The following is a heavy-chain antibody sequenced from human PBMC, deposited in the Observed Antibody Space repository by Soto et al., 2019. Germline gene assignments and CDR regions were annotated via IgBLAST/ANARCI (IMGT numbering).Heavy chain of an antibody. CDR1: GFSLTTSGVC. J-gene: IGHJ4*02. CDR3: AHRIIRTVFGVVKTTAIYFDF. D-gene: IGHD3-3*01. CDR2: IYWDDDK. V-gene: IGHV2-5*02. Sequence: QITLNESGPTVLKPAETLTLTCTFSGFSLTTSGVCVGWIRQSPGKAPEWLALIYWDDDKLYSASLKSRLTITKDTSKIQVVLTMACVDPADTANYFCAHRIIRTVFGVVKTTAIYFDFCCQGTPVVVSS.